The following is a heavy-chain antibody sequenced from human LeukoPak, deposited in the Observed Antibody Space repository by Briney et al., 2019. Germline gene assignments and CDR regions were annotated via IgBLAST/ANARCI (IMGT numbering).Heavy chain of an antibody. Sequence: ASVKVSCKASGYTFTSYAMNWVRQAPGQGLEWMGWINTNTGNPTYAQGFTGRFVSSLDTSVSTAYLQISGLKAEDTAVYYCARGPPKEGGYDSNQKTTIESNPFDYWGQGTLVTVSS. CDR1: GYTFTSYA. J-gene: IGHJ4*02. CDR3: ARGPPKEGGYDSNQKTTIESNPFDY. D-gene: IGHD5-12*01. CDR2: INTNTGNP. V-gene: IGHV7-4-1*02.